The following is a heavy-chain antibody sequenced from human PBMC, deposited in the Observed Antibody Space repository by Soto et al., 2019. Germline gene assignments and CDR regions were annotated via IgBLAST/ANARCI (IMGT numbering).Heavy chain of an antibody. CDR3: ARVGGRDGYNHREFDY. D-gene: IGHD5-12*01. CDR1: GFTFSSYE. Sequence: SLILSCAASGFTFSSYEMNWVRQAPGKGLEWVSYISSSGSTIYYADSVKGRFTISRDNAKNSLYLQMNSLRAEDTAVYYCARVGGRDGYNHREFDYWGQGTLVTVSS. V-gene: IGHV3-48*03. J-gene: IGHJ4*02. CDR2: ISSSGSTI.